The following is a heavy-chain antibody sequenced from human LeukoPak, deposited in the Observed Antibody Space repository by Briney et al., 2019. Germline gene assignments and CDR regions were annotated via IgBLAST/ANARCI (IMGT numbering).Heavy chain of an antibody. Sequence: GGSLRLSCAASGFTFSSYAMHWVRQAPGKGLEWVAVISYDGSNKYYADSVKGRFTISRDNSKNTLYLQMNSLRAEDTAVYYCASGLAYDFWSGPPDYWGQGTLVTVSS. CDR3: ASGLAYDFWSGPPDY. CDR1: GFTFSSYA. CDR2: ISYDGSNK. V-gene: IGHV3-30-3*01. J-gene: IGHJ4*02. D-gene: IGHD3-3*01.